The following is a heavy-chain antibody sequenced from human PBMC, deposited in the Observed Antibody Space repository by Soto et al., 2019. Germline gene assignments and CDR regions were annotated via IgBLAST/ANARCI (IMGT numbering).Heavy chain of an antibody. V-gene: IGHV1-18*01. Sequence: QVQLVQSGAEVKKPGAAVKVSCKASGYTFTSYGFSWVRQAPGQGLEWMGWISAYNGNTNYAQSLQGRVNMTTDTSTSTAYVELRSLRSDDAAVYYCARDLAYQIDAFDLWGQGKMVTVSS. J-gene: IGHJ3*01. CDR3: ARDLAYQIDAFDL. CDR2: ISAYNGNT. D-gene: IGHD2-2*01. CDR1: GYTFTSYG.